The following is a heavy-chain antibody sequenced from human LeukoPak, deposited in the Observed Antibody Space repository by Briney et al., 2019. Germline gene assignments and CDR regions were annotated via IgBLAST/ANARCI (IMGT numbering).Heavy chain of an antibody. D-gene: IGHD3-22*01. V-gene: IGHV4-34*01. Sequence: NPSETLSLTCAVYGGSFSGYYWSWIRQPPGKGLEWIGEINHSGSTNYNPSLKSRVTISVDKSKNQFSLKLSSVTAADTAVYYCARGGLDSSGYYRTFDYWGQGTLVTVSS. CDR3: ARGGLDSSGYYRTFDY. CDR2: INHSGST. J-gene: IGHJ4*02. CDR1: GGSFSGYY.